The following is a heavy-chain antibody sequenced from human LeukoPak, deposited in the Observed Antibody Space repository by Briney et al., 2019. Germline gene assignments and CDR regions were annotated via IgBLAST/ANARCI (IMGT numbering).Heavy chain of an antibody. CDR3: ARSFSPNYYDLLDY. V-gene: IGHV4-59*01. CDR1: GGSISTYY. CDR2: IYYSGST. Sequence: PSETLSLTCTVSGGSISTYYWSWIRQPPGKGLEWIGYIYYSGSTNYNPSLKSRVTISLDTSKNQFSLKLNSVTAADAAMYYCARSFSPNYYDLLDYWGQGTLVTVSS. J-gene: IGHJ4*02. D-gene: IGHD3-22*01.